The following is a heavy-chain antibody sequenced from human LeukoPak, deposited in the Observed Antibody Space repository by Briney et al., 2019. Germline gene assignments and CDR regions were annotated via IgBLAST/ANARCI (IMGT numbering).Heavy chain of an antibody. CDR3: ARGHDRSIAAAGIDAFDI. D-gene: IGHD6-13*01. J-gene: IGHJ3*02. Sequence: GGSLRLSCAASGFTFSSYSMNWVRQAPGKGLEWVSSISSSSSYIYYADSVKGRFTISRDNVKNSLYLQMNSLRAEDTAVYYCARGHDRSIAAAGIDAFDIWGQGTMVTVSS. CDR1: GFTFSSYS. CDR2: ISSSSSYI. V-gene: IGHV3-21*01.